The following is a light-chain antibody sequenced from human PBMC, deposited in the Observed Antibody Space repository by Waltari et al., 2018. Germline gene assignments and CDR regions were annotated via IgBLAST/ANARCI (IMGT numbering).Light chain of an antibody. Sequence: DIQRTQPPSTLSASVVDRVTITCRASQTISSWLAWYQQKPGKAPKLLIYKASTLESGVPSRFSGSGSGTEFTLTISSLQPGDFATYYCQQFNSFPWTFGHGTKVEIK. CDR3: QQFNSFPWT. J-gene: IGKJ1*01. V-gene: IGKV1-5*03. CDR2: KAS. CDR1: QTISSW.